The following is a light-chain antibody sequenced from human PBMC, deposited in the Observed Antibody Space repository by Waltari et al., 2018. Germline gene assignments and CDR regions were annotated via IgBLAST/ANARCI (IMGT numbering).Light chain of an antibody. CDR3: QQLNSYPSWT. Sequence: IQLTQSPSSLSASVGDRVTITCRASQGISSDLAWYQQKPGKAPKLLIYAASTLQSGVPSRVSSSGSGTDFTLTISSLQPEDLATDYCQQLNSYPSWTFGQGTKVEIK. CDR1: QGISSD. CDR2: AAS. J-gene: IGKJ1*01. V-gene: IGKV1-9*01.